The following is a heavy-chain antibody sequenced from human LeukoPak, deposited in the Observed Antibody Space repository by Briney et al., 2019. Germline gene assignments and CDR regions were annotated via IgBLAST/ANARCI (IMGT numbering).Heavy chain of an antibody. CDR1: GGSIGSYY. CDR2: IHYSGST. V-gene: IGHV4-59*01. D-gene: IGHD4-11*01. J-gene: IGHJ2*01. Sequence: PSETLSLTCTVSGGSIGSYYWGWIRQPPGKGLEWIGYIHYSGSTNHNPSLKSRVTISIDTSKNQISLRLTSVTAADTAVYYCAGYGNYWDWYFDLWGRGTLVTVSS. CDR3: AGYGNYWDWYFDL.